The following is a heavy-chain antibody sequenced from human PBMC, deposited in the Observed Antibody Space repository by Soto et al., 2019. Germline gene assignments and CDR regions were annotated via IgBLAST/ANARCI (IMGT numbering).Heavy chain of an antibody. J-gene: IGHJ4*02. CDR3: ARAPAATVGFDY. CDR1: GFTFSSYA. CDR2: ISYDGSNK. V-gene: IGHV3-30-3*01. D-gene: IGHD2-2*01. Sequence: QVQLVESGGGVVQPGRSLRLSCAASGFTFSSYAMHWVRQAPGKGLEWVAVISYDGSNKYYADSVKGRFTISRDNSKNTLYLQMNSLRAEDTAVYYCARAPAATVGFDYWGQGTLVTVSS.